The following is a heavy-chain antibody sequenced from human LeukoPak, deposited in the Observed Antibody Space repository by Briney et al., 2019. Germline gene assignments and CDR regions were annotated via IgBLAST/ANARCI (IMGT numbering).Heavy chain of an antibody. V-gene: IGHV3-48*03. Sequence: GGSLRLACAASGFTFSSYEMNWVRQAPGKGLEWVSYISSSGSTIYYADSVKGRFTISRDNAKNSLYLQMNSLRAEDTAVYFCAELGITMIGGVWGKGTTVTISS. CDR3: AELGITMIGGV. CDR1: GFTFSSYE. J-gene: IGHJ6*04. D-gene: IGHD3-10*02. CDR2: ISSSGSTI.